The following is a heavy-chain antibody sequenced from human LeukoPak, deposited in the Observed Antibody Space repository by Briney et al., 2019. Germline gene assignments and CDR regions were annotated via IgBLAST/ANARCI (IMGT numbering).Heavy chain of an antibody. Sequence: PGRSLRLSCAASGFTFSSYGMHWVRQAPGKGLEWVAVISYDGSNKYYADSVKGRFTISRDNSKNTLYLQMNSLGAEDTAVYYCAKVSPGYSSSWYEALDYWGQGTLVTVSS. J-gene: IGHJ4*02. CDR1: GFTFSSYG. CDR3: AKVSPGYSSSWYEALDY. D-gene: IGHD6-13*01. CDR2: ISYDGSNK. V-gene: IGHV3-30*18.